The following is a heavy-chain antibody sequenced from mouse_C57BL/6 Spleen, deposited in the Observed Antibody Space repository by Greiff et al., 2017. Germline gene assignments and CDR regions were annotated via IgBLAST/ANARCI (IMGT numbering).Heavy chain of an antibody. CDR1: GYTFTSYW. Sequence: QVQLQQPGAELVRPGSSVKLSCKASGYTFTSYWMHWVKQRPIQGLEWIGNIDPSDSETHYNQKFKDKATLTVDKSSSTAYMQSSSLTSEDGAVYDGARGRKYDNGGERDEGGQGTAGNVSS. CDR3: ARGRKYDNGGERDE. CDR2: IDPSDSET. J-gene: IGHJ4*01. D-gene: IGHD2-10*02. V-gene: IGHV1-52*01.